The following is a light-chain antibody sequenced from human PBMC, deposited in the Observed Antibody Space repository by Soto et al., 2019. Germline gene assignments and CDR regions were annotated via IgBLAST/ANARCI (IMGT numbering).Light chain of an antibody. CDR1: QSISNW. Sequence: DIQMSQSPSTLPACVGDRVTITCRASQSISNWLAWYQQKPGTAPKVLISAASTLNSGVPSRFSGSGSGTDFTLTISSLQPEDFATYYCQQANSFPLTFGGGTKVDIK. J-gene: IGKJ4*01. CDR3: QQANSFPLT. CDR2: AAS. V-gene: IGKV1-12*01.